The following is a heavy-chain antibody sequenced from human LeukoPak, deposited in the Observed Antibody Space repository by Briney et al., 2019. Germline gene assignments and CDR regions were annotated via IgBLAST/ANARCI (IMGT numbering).Heavy chain of an antibody. CDR3: AKEAGVLRYFDWLSSYYGMDV. D-gene: IGHD3-9*01. CDR2: ISAYNGNT. J-gene: IGHJ6*02. V-gene: IGHV1-18*01. Sequence: ASVKVSCKASGYTFTSYGISWVRQAPGQGLEWMGWISAYNGNTNYAQKLQGRVTMTTDTSTSTAYMELRSLRSDDTAVYYCAKEAGVLRYFDWLSSYYGMDVWGQGTTVTVSS. CDR1: GYTFTSYG.